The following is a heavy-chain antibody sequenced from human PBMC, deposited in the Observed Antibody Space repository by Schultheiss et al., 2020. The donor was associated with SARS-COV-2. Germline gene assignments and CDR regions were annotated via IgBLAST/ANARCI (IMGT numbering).Heavy chain of an antibody. CDR1: GGSISSSSYY. Sequence: SQTLSLTCTVSGGSISSSSYYWSWIRQPPGKGLEWIGEINHSGSTNYNPSLKSRVTISVDTSKNQFSLKLSSVTAADTAVYYCARGRNPIVVVPAAIKRRGNWFDPWGQGTLVTVSS. CDR2: INHSGST. V-gene: IGHV4-39*07. J-gene: IGHJ5*02. CDR3: ARGRNPIVVVPAAIKRRGNWFDP. D-gene: IGHD2-2*02.